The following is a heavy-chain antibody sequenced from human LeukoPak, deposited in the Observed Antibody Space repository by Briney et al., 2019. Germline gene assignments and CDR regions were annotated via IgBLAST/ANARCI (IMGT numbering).Heavy chain of an antibody. Sequence: EASVKVSCKASGYTFTGYYMHWVRQAPGQGLEWMGWINPNSGGTNYAQKFQGRVTMTRDTSIGTAYMELSRLRSDNTAVYYCARASRITFYGMDVWGQGTTVTVSS. CDR3: ARASRITFYGMDV. J-gene: IGHJ6*02. CDR2: INPNSGGT. V-gene: IGHV1-2*02. D-gene: IGHD3-10*01. CDR1: GYTFTGYY.